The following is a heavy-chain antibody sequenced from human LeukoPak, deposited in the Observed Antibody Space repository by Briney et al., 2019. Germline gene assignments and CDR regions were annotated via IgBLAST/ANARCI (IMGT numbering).Heavy chain of an antibody. V-gene: IGHV1-18*01. CDR1: GYTFTSYG. D-gene: IGHD1-26*01. J-gene: IGHJ3*02. CDR2: ISAYNGNT. CDR3: ARDLKSGSYLADAFDI. Sequence: ASVKVSCKASGYTFTSYGISWVRQAPGRGLEWMGWISAYNGNTNYAQKLQGRVTMTTDTSTSTAYMELRSLRSDDTAVYYCARDLKSGSYLADAFDIWGQGTMVTVSS.